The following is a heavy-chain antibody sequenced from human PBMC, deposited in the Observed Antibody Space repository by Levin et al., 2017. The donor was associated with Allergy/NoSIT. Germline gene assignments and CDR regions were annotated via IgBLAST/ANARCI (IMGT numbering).Heavy chain of an antibody. CDR1: GFTFSSYA. D-gene: IGHD4-11*01. J-gene: IGHJ6*02. CDR3: AKVISNYGWGYYYGMDV. V-gene: IGHV3-23*01. CDR2: ISGSGGST. Sequence: AGGSLRLSCAASGFTFSSYAMSWVRQAPGKGLEWVSAISGSGGSTYYADSVKGRFTISRDNSKNTLYLQMNSLRAEDTAVYYCAKVISNYGWGYYYGMDVWGQGTTVTVSS.